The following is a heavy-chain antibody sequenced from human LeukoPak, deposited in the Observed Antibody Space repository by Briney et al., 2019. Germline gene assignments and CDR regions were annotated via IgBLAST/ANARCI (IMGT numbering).Heavy chain of an antibody. V-gene: IGHV3-74*01. D-gene: IGHD6-19*01. CDR1: GFTFSNYW. CDR2: IKSDGSRI. Sequence: GGSLRLSCAASGFTFSNYWMHWVRQAPGKGLVWVSGIKSDGSRISYADSVKGRFTISRDNAKNTLYLQMNSLRAEDTAVYYCARDSSGTYWGQGTLVTVSS. J-gene: IGHJ4*02. CDR3: ARDSSGTY.